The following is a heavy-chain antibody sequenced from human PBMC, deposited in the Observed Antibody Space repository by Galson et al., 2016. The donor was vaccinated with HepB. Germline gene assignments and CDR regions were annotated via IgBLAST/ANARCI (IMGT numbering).Heavy chain of an antibody. D-gene: IGHD6-19*01. CDR2: IYGGGEI. V-gene: IGHV3-53*01. J-gene: IGHJ2*01. CDR3: ARGGVSGRRGGSGFFDL. Sequence: SLRLSCAASGFSVSSIYMNWVRQAPGKGLEWVSVIYGGGEIHYPDSVKGRFTISRDNSKNTLYLQMNSLRAEDTAVYYCARGGVSGRRGGSGFFDLWGRGALVTVSS. CDR1: GFSVSSIY.